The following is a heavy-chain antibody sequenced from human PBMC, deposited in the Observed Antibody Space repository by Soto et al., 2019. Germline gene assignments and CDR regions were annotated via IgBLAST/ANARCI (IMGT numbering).Heavy chain of an antibody. J-gene: IGHJ6*03. V-gene: IGHV3-9*01. CDR3: AKAGIGAAGVGYYYYYYMDV. D-gene: IGHD6-13*01. CDR2: ISWNSGSI. Sequence: EVQLVESGGGLVQPGRSLRLSCAASGFTFDDYAMHWVRQAPGKGLEWVSGISWNSGSIGYADSVKGRFTISRDNAKNSLYLQMNSLRAEDTALYYCAKAGIGAAGVGYYYYYYMDVWGTGTTVTVSS. CDR1: GFTFDDYA.